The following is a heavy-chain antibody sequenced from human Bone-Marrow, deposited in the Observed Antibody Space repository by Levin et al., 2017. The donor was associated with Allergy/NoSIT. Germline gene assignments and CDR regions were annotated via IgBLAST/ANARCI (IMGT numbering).Heavy chain of an antibody. CDR2: INHSGST. CDR1: GGSFSGYY. D-gene: IGHD2-2*01. Sequence: GSLRLSCAVYGGSFSGYYWSWIRQPPGKGLEWIGEINHSGSTNYNPSLKSRVTISVDTSKNQFSLKLSSVTAADTAVYYCARGRRRGSYCSSTSCYGPQDAFDIWGQGTMVTVSS. J-gene: IGHJ3*02. CDR3: ARGRRRGSYCSSTSCYGPQDAFDI. V-gene: IGHV4-34*01.